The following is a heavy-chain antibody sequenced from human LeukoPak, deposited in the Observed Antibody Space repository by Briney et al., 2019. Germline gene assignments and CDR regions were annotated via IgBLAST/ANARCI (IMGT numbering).Heavy chain of an antibody. D-gene: IGHD4-17*01. CDR3: ARLPTVTFFDY. J-gene: IGHJ4*02. V-gene: IGHV4-39*01. CDR2: IYYSGST. CDR1: GGSISSSSYY. Sequence: PSETLSLTCSVSGGSISSSSYYWDWIRQPPGKGLEWIGSIYYSGSTYYNPSLKSRVTISVDTSKNQFSLKLSSVTAADTAVYYCARLPTVTFFDYWGQGTLVTVSS.